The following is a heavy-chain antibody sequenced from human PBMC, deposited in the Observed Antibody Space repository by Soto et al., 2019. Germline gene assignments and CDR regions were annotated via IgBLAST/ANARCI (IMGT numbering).Heavy chain of an antibody. V-gene: IGHV4-38-2*01. Sequence: PSETLSLTCAVSGYSIRNGYYWGWIRQPPGKGLEWIGTIYHSGSTYYNPSLKGRVTISVDASENHFSLKLSSVTAADTAVYYCARVGPYCGGDCYSPPPWGQGTLVTVSS. D-gene: IGHD2-21*02. CDR2: IYHSGST. CDR1: GYSIRNGYY. J-gene: IGHJ5*02. CDR3: ARVGPYCGGDCYSPPP.